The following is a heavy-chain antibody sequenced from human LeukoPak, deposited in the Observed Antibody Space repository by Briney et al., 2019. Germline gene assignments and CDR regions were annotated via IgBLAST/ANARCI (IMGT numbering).Heavy chain of an antibody. J-gene: IGHJ4*02. V-gene: IGHV3-21*01. Sequence: GSLRLPRAGFGFPFSRLCMKRVRQAPGKGVGWVSSISGGSGYIYYADSVKGRFTISRDTAKNSLYLQMNSLRAEDTAVYYCARMTTVVTPWYTIDYWGQGTLVTVSS. CDR1: GFPFSRLC. CDR2: ISGGSGYI. D-gene: IGHD4-23*01. CDR3: ARMTTVVTPWYTIDY.